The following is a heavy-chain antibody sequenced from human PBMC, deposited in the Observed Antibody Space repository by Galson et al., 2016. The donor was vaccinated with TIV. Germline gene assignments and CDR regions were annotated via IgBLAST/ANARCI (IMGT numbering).Heavy chain of an antibody. J-gene: IGHJ5*02. Sequence: PALVTPTQTLTLTCTFSGFSLPTSGMCVNWIRQPPGRALEWLARIDWDDDKYYSTSLKTRLTISKDTSKNQVVLTMTNMDPVDTATYYCARSRGAVAGSFGAWGQGTLVTVSS. D-gene: IGHD6-19*01. CDR3: ARSRGAVAGSFGA. CDR1: GFSLPTSGMC. V-gene: IGHV2-70*11. CDR2: IDWDDDK.